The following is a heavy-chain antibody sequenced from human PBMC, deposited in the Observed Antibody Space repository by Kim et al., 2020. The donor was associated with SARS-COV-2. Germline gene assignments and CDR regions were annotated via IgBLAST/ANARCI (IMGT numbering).Heavy chain of an antibody. Sequence: GGSLRLSCAASGFTFSSYAMHWVRQAPGKGLEWVAVISYDGSNKYYADSVKGRFTISRDNSKNTLYLQMNSLRAEDTAVYYCARAQAAAAPFDYWGQGTLVTVSS. CDR1: GFTFSSYA. D-gene: IGHD6-13*01. CDR3: ARAQAAAAPFDY. J-gene: IGHJ4*02. CDR2: ISYDGSNK. V-gene: IGHV3-30*04.